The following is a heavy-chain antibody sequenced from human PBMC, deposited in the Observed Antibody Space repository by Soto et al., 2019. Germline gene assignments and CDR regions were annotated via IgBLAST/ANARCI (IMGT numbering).Heavy chain of an antibody. V-gene: IGHV1-18*01. Sequence: GSSVKVSCKASGYTFTSYGISWVRRAPGQGLEWMGWISAYNGNTNYAQKLQGRVTMTTDTSTSTAYMELRSLRSDDTAVYYCARAYDILTGPNYGMDVWGQGTTVTVSS. CDR2: ISAYNGNT. J-gene: IGHJ6*02. CDR3: ARAYDILTGPNYGMDV. CDR1: GYTFTSYG. D-gene: IGHD3-9*01.